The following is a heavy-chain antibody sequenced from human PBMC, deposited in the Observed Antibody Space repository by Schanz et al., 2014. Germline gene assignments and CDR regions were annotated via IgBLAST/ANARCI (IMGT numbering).Heavy chain of an antibody. CDR2: IWYNGSNK. V-gene: IGHV3-33*08. Sequence: VQLVESGGGVVQPGRSLRLSCAASGFTFSKYGVHWVRQAPGKGLEWVAVIWYNGSNKYYADSVRGRFTISRDNSKNTLYLQMNNLRAEDTAVYFCARDLSSLIQGDVWGKGTTVTVSS. D-gene: IGHD2-2*01. CDR1: GFTFSKYG. CDR3: ARDLSSLIQGDV. J-gene: IGHJ6*04.